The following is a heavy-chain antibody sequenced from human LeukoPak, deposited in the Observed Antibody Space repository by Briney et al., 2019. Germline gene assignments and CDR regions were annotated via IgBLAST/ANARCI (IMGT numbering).Heavy chain of an antibody. J-gene: IGHJ5*02. CDR2: IYYSGST. V-gene: IGHV4-59*08. CDR1: GGSISSYY. Sequence: PSETLSLTCTVSGGSISSYYWSWIRQPPGKGLEWIGYIYYSGSTNYNPSLKSRVTISVDTSKNQFSLKLSSVTAADTAVYYCARGLEEYYYDSGGFNWFDPWGQGTLVTVSS. CDR3: ARGLEEYYYDSGGFNWFDP. D-gene: IGHD3-22*01.